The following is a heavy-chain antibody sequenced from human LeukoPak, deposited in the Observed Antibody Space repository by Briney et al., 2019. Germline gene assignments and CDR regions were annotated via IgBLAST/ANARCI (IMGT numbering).Heavy chain of an antibody. CDR3: ARGTGDSCKD. J-gene: IGHJ4*02. D-gene: IGHD3-22*01. Sequence: SQTLSLTCAISGDIVSSNSASWNWIRQSPSRGLEWLGRTYYRSKWRNDYAVSVKSRITISPDTSKNQSSLQLNSVTPEDTAVYYCARGTGDSCKDWGLGTLVTVSS. V-gene: IGHV6-1*01. CDR1: GDIVSSNSAS. CDR2: TYYRSKWRN.